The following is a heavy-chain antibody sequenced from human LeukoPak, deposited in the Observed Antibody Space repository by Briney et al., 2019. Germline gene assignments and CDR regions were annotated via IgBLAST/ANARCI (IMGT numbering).Heavy chain of an antibody. V-gene: IGHV5-51*01. D-gene: IGHD2-2*01. J-gene: IGHJ4*02. CDR2: IQPGESET. Sequence: GESLRISCKASGYSFTNYWIGWVRQMPGKGLEWMGLIQPGESETRYSPSFQGQVTISADKSVTTAYLQWSSLKASDSAMYYCARTSSTYYGDYWGQGTLVTVSS. CDR1: GYSFTNYW. CDR3: ARTSSTYYGDY.